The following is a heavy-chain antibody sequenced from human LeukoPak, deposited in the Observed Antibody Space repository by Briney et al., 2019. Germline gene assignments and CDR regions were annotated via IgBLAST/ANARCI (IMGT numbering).Heavy chain of an antibody. CDR3: ARVGLGSGWSMDY. CDR1: GFTFSNYG. Sequence: GSLRLSCAASGFTFSNYGMSWVRQPPGKGLEWIGEINHSGSTNYNPSLKSRVTISVDTSKNQFSLKLSSVTAADTAVYYCARVGLGSGWSMDYWGQGTLVTVSS. CDR2: INHSGST. V-gene: IGHV4-34*01. J-gene: IGHJ4*02. D-gene: IGHD6-19*01.